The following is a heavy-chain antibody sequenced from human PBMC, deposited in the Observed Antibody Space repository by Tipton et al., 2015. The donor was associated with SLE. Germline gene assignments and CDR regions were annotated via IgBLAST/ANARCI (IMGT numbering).Heavy chain of an antibody. CDR1: GGSISSHY. Sequence: TLSLTCTVSGGSISSHYWSWIRQPPGKGLEWIGYIYTSGSTNYNPSLKSRVTISVDTSKNQFSLKLSSVTAADTAVYYCARDAVVVAVYWYFDLWGRGTLVTVSS. D-gene: IGHD2-15*01. V-gene: IGHV4-4*08. CDR3: ARDAVVVAVYWYFDL. J-gene: IGHJ2*01. CDR2: IYTSGST.